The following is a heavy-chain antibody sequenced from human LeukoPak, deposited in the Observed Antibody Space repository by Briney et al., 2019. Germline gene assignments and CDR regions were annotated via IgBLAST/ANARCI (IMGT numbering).Heavy chain of an antibody. CDR2: IYHSGST. J-gene: IGHJ4*02. V-gene: IGHV4-4*02. CDR3: ARGRYYYGSGSYSVPYYFDY. D-gene: IGHD3-10*01. Sequence: PSETLSLTCAVSGGSISSSNWWSWVRQPPGKGLEWIGEIYHSGSTNYNPSLKSRVTISVDTSKNQFSLKLSSVTAADTAVYYCARGRYYYGSGSYSVPYYFDYWGQGTLVTVSS. CDR1: GGSISSSNW.